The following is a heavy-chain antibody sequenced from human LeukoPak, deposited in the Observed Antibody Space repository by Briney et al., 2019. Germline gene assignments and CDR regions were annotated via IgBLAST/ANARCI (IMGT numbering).Heavy chain of an antibody. D-gene: IGHD6-19*01. J-gene: IGHJ3*02. V-gene: IGHV1-18*01. Sequence: ASVKVSCKASGGTFSSYALSWVRQAPGQGLEWMGWISAYNGNTNYAQKLQGRVTMTTDTSTSTAYMELRSLRSDDTAVYYCARFGLGKHIEVAGIPFDIWGQGTMVTVSS. CDR2: ISAYNGNT. CDR1: GGTFSSYA. CDR3: ARFGLGKHIEVAGIPFDI.